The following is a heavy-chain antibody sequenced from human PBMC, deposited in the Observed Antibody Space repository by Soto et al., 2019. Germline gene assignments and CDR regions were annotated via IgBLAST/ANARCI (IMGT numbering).Heavy chain of an antibody. V-gene: IGHV3-7*05. Sequence: GGSLRLSCAASGFTFSSYWMSWVRQAPGKGLEWVANIKQDGSEKYYVDSVKDRFTISRDNAKNSLYLQMNSLRAEDTAVYYCARTVRFEYCSGGSCYYYYFDYWGQGTLVTVSS. D-gene: IGHD2-15*01. CDR3: ARTVRFEYCSGGSCYYYYFDY. CDR1: GFTFSSYW. J-gene: IGHJ4*02. CDR2: IKQDGSEK.